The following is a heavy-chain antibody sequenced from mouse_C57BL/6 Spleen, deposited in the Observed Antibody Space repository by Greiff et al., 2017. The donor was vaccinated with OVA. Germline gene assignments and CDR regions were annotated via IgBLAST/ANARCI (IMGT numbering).Heavy chain of an antibody. CDR1: GFSLTSYG. J-gene: IGHJ4*01. CDR3: ARHDYYGSSYDAMDY. Sequence: QVQLQQSGPGLVAPSQSLSITCTVSGFSLTSYGVHWVRQPPGKGLEWLVVIWSDGSTTYNSALKSRLSISKDNSKSQVFFKMNSLQTDDTAMYDCARHDYYGSSYDAMDYWGQGTSVTVSS. CDR2: IWSDGST. V-gene: IGHV2-6-1*01. D-gene: IGHD1-1*01.